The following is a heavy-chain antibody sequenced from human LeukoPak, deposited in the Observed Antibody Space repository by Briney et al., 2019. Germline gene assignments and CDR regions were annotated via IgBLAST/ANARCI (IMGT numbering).Heavy chain of an antibody. J-gene: IGHJ5*02. CDR1: GGSFSGYC. Sequence: SETLSLTCAVYGGSFSGYCWSWIRQPPGKGLEWIGEINHSGSTNYNPSLKSRVTISVDTSKNQFSLKLSSVTAADTAVYYCARATVVVVAATRLNWFDPWGQGTLVTVSS. D-gene: IGHD2-15*01. CDR3: ARATVVVVAATRLNWFDP. CDR2: INHSGST. V-gene: IGHV4-34*01.